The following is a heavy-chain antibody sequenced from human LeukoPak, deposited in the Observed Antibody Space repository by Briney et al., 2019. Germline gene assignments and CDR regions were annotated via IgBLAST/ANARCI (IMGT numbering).Heavy chain of an antibody. Sequence: GRSLRLSCAASGFTFSRYAMHWVRQAPGQGLEWVAVMSNDGINTYYADPVKGRFTISRDNSKNTLYLQMKSLRAEDTAVYYCARDAVVRGLNWFDPWGQGTLVTVSS. CDR2: MSNDGINT. CDR3: ARDAVVRGLNWFDP. V-gene: IGHV3-30*04. CDR1: GFTFSRYA. D-gene: IGHD3-10*01. J-gene: IGHJ5*02.